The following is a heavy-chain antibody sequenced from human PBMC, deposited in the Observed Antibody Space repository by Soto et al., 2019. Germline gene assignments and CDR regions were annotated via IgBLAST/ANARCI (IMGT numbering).Heavy chain of an antibody. V-gene: IGHV4-34*01. CDR1: GGSFSGYY. CDR2: INHSGST. D-gene: IGHD2-15*01. J-gene: IGHJ4*02. Sequence: SETLSLTCAVYGGSFSGYYWSWIRQPPGKGLEWIGEINHSGSTNYNPSLKSRVTISVDTSKNQFSLKLSSVTAADTAVYYCARLVGYCSGGSCRDYWGQGTLVTVSS. CDR3: ARLVGYCSGGSCRDY.